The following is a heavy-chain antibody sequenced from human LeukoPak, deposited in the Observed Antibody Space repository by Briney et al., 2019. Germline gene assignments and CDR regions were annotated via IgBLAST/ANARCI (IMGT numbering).Heavy chain of an antibody. V-gene: IGHV3-23*01. CDR3: AKDMELAS. J-gene: IGHJ5*02. Sequence: GGSLRLSCAASGFTFSSYAMSWVRQAPGKGLEWVSSFSGTANNTYYADSVKGRFTISRDNSKNTLYLQMNNLRGEDTAEYYCAKDMELASWGQGTLVTVSS. CDR1: GFTFSSYA. CDR2: FSGTANNT. D-gene: IGHD1-26*01.